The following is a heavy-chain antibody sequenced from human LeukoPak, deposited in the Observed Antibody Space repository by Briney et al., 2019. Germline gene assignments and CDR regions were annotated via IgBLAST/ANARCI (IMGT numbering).Heavy chain of an antibody. CDR2: INGDGSL. V-gene: IGHV3-74*01. J-gene: IGHJ4*02. D-gene: IGHD6-13*01. CDR3: AGGASSTVHY. Sequence: GGSLRLSCAASGLTFSTYWMHWVRQAPGKGLVWVSRINGDGSLSYADSVKGRFAISRDNTKNMLYLQMNSQGAEDTAVYYCAGGASSTVHYWGLGTLVTVSS. CDR1: GLTFSTYW.